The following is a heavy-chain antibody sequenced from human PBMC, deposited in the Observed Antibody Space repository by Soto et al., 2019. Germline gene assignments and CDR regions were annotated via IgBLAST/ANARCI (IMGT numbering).Heavy chain of an antibody. CDR2: IYYSGST. V-gene: IGHV4-30-4*01. CDR3: ARAEYDYGRNRYFQH. Sequence: QVQLQESRPGLVKPSQTLSLTCTVCGGSISSGDYYWRWIRQPPGKGLEWIGYIYYSGSTYYNPSLKSRVTTSVDPSKNHCCLKLSSVTAADTAVYYCARAEYDYGRNRYFQHWGQGTMVTV. D-gene: IGHD4-17*01. J-gene: IGHJ1*01. CDR1: GGSISSGDYY.